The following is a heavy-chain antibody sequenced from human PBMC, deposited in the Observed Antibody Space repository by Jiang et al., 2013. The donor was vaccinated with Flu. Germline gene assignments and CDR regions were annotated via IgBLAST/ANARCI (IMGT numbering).Heavy chain of an antibody. CDR3: AREELVVGAFDI. CDR2: IYYSGST. Sequence: GSGLVKPSQTLSLTCTVSGGSISSGGYYWSWIRQHPGKGLEWIGYIYYSGSTYYNPSLKSRVTISVDTSKNQFSLKLSSVTAADTAVYCCAREELVVGAFDIWGQGTMVTVSS. CDR1: GGSISSGGYY. J-gene: IGHJ3*02. D-gene: IGHD3-10*01. V-gene: IGHV4-31*03.